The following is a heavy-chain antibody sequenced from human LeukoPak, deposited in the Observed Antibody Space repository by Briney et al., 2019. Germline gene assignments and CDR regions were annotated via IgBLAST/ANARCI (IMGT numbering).Heavy chain of an antibody. Sequence: PGGFLRLSCAASGFTFNNYGMHWVRQAPGKGLEWVAVISYDGNNKYYEDSVKGRFTISRDNSKNTLFLQMNSLRTEDTAVYYCAKRDVWGGDAFDIWGQGTMVTVSS. CDR1: GFTFNNYG. V-gene: IGHV3-30*18. J-gene: IGHJ3*02. CDR3: AKRDVWGGDAFDI. CDR2: ISYDGNNK. D-gene: IGHD3-16*01.